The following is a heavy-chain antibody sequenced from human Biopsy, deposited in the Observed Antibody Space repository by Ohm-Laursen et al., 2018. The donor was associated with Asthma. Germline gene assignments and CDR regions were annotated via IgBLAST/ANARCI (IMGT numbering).Heavy chain of an antibody. J-gene: IGHJ6*02. CDR2: IMTVFGTT. V-gene: IGHV1-69*01. CDR1: GGTFSNFA. Sequence: GSSVKVSCKAPGGTFSNFAISWVRQAPGQGLEWLGGIMTVFGTTNYAQKFQGRATITADESTSTAYMEVTSLRSEDTAIYYCARCQVGYSSGWSLLLKKIYYSGMDVWGQGTAVTVSS. CDR3: ARCQVGYSSGWSLLLKKIYYSGMDV. D-gene: IGHD6-19*01.